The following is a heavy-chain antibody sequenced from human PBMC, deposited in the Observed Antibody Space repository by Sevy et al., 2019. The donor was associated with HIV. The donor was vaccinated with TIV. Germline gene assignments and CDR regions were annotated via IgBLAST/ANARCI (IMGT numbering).Heavy chain of an antibody. Sequence: SETLSLTCAVSGYAISSRYYWGWLRQPPGKGLVWIASMYYSGSTYYNPSLRSRVTISLDTSENQFSLKLTSVTAADTAVYYCASDITSNWLFFDYWGQGILVTVSS. J-gene: IGHJ4*02. CDR2: MYYSGST. CDR3: ASDITSNWLFFDY. CDR1: GYAISSRYY. D-gene: IGHD6-13*01. V-gene: IGHV4-38-2*01.